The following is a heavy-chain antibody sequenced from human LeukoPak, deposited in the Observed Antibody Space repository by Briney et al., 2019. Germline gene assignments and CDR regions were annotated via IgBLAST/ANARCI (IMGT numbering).Heavy chain of an antibody. CDR1: DGSITNYY. V-gene: IGHV4-59*08. D-gene: IGHD1-1*01. CDR3: ARLKWRTTSSFDP. J-gene: IGHJ5*01. Sequence: PSETLSLTCTVTDGSITNYYWNWLRQPPGKGLEWIGYIYDNGSTNYNASLKSRVTMSVDTSKNQFSLKLSSVTAADTAVYYCARLKWRTTSSFDPWGQGTLVTVAS. CDR2: IYDNGST.